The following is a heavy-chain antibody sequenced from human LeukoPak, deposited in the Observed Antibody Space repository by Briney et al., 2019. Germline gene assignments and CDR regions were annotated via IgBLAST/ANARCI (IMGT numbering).Heavy chain of an antibody. J-gene: IGHJ4*02. Sequence: GGSLRLSCAASGFTFSSYWMTWVRQAPGKGLEWVANIKQDGSEKSYVDSVKGRFTISRDNAKNSLYLQMNSLRAEDTAIYYCTRVGYIDEGIDYWGQGTLVTVSS. V-gene: IGHV3-7*04. CDR2: IKQDGSEK. D-gene: IGHD5-24*01. CDR3: TRVGYIDEGIDY. CDR1: GFTFSSYW.